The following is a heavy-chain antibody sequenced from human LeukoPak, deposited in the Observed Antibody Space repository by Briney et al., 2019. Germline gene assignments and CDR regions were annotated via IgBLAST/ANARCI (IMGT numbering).Heavy chain of an antibody. CDR3: ARDVDTPMVDAFDI. V-gene: IGHV4-34*01. J-gene: IGHJ3*02. CDR1: GFTFSSYA. D-gene: IGHD5-18*01. Sequence: LSCAASGFTFSSYAMSWVRQPPGKGLEWIGEINHSGSTNYNPSLKSRVTISVDTSKNQFSLKLSSVTAADTAVYYCARDVDTPMVDAFDIWGQGTMVTVSS. CDR2: INHSGST.